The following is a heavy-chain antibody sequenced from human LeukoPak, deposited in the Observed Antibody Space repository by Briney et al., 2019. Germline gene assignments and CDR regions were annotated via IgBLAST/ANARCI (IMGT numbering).Heavy chain of an antibody. V-gene: IGHV3-23*01. J-gene: IGHJ4*02. CDR2: ISDSGDIT. D-gene: IGHD6-6*01. Sequence: SGGSLRLSCAASGFTFRNYAMNWVRQAPGKGLEWVSGISDSGDITYYTDSVKGRFTISRDNSKNTLYLQMNSLRAEDTAVYYCAKSKYSTSWFWDYWGQGTLVTVSS. CDR1: GFTFRNYA. CDR3: AKSKYSTSWFWDY.